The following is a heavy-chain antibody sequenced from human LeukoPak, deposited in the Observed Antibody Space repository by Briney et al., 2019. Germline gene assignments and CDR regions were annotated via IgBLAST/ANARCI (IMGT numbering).Heavy chain of an antibody. CDR1: GFTFSSYG. CDR2: ISGSGGST. Sequence: GGSLRRSCAASGFTFSSYGMSWVRQASGKGLEWVSAISGSGGSTYYADSVKGRFTISRDNSKNTLYLQMNSLRAEDTAVYYCARKGGYYDSSGYYYDYWGQGTLVTVSS. J-gene: IGHJ4*02. V-gene: IGHV3-23*01. D-gene: IGHD3-22*01. CDR3: ARKGGYYDSSGYYYDY.